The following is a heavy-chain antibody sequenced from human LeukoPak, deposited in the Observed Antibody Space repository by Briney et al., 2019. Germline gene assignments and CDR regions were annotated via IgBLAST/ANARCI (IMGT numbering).Heavy chain of an antibody. CDR3: ARGELGDRSGFSFLDY. D-gene: IGHD3-22*01. V-gene: IGHV1-69*05. CDR2: VIAIFGRI. J-gene: IGHJ4*02. CDR1: GGTFNSYG. Sequence: GASVKVSCKAPGGTFNSYGISWVRQAPGQGLEWMGGVIAIFGRIKYGQKFQGRATITTDESTSTAYMELSSLTSEDTGVYYCARGELGDRSGFSFLDYWGQGTLVTVSS.